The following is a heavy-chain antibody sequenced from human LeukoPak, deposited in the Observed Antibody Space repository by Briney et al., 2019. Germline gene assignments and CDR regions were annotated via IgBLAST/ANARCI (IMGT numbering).Heavy chain of an antibody. D-gene: IGHD3-10*01. J-gene: IGHJ4*02. V-gene: IGHV4-59*06. Sequence: SETLSLTCTVSGGSISSYYWSWIRQPAGKGLEWIGYIYYSGSTYYNPSLKSRVTISVDTSKNQFSLKLSSVTAADTAVYYCARPHMVRGVIISDYWGQGTLVTVSS. CDR3: ARPHMVRGVIISDY. CDR1: GGSISSYY. CDR2: IYYSGST.